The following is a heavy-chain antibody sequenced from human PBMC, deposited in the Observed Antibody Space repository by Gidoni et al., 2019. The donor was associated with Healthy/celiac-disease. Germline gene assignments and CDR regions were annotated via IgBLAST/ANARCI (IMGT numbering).Heavy chain of an antibody. CDR3: ARGSVVVVPAASWFDP. D-gene: IGHD2-2*01. Sequence: QVQLQQWGAGLLKPSETLSLTCAVYGGTCSGYYWSWIRQPPGKGLEWIGEINHSGSTNYNPSLKSRVTISVDTSKNQFSLKLSSVTAADTAVYYCARGSVVVVPAASWFDPWGQGTLVTVSS. J-gene: IGHJ5*02. CDR2: INHSGST. CDR1: GGTCSGYY. V-gene: IGHV4-34*01.